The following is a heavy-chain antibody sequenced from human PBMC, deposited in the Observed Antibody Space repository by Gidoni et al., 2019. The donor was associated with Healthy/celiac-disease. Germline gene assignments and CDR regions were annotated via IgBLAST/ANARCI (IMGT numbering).Heavy chain of an antibody. CDR1: GGSFSGYY. J-gene: IGHJ4*02. CDR3: ARGLNFVVVVPAAIGGYYFDY. CDR2: INHSGST. V-gene: IGHV4-34*01. Sequence: QVQLQQWGAGLLKPSETLSLTCAVYGGSFSGYYWSWIRQPPGKGLEWIGEINHSGSTNYNPSLKSRVTISVDTSKNQFSLKLISVTAADTAVYYCARGLNFVVVVPAAIGGYYFDYWGQGTLVTVSS. D-gene: IGHD2-2*02.